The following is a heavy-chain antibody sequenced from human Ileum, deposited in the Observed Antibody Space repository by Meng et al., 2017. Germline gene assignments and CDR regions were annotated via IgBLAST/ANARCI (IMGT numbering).Heavy chain of an antibody. J-gene: IGHJ4*02. CDR3: ATSGGGFDY. CDR2: INTNTGNP. D-gene: IGHD1-26*01. V-gene: IGHV7-4-1*02. CDR1: RYTITNYD. Sequence: GKMLQAGSDFKKPVSSMQVSCKAFRYTITNYDINWVRQDPGQGLEWMGWINTNTGNPTYAQGFTGRFVFSLDTSVNTAHLQISTLTAEDTAVYYCATSGGGFDYWGQGALVTVSS.